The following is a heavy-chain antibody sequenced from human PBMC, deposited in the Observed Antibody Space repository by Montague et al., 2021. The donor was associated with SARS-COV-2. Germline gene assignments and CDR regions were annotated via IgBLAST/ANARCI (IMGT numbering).Heavy chain of an antibody. J-gene: IGHJ6*02. D-gene: IGHD3-10*01. V-gene: IGHV4-39*01. Sequence: SETLSLTCTVSGGSISSSSYYWGWIRQPPGKGLEWIGSIYYSGSTYYNASLKSRVTISVDTSKNQFSLKLSSVTAADTAVYYCARLSNYYGSGSYYPHNYYYYGMDVWGQGTTVAVSS. CDR1: GGSISSSSYY. CDR2: IYYSGST. CDR3: ARLSNYYGSGSYYPHNYYYYGMDV.